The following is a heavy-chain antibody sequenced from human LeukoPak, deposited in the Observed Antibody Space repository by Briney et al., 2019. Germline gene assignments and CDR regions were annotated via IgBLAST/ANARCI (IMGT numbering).Heavy chain of an antibody. CDR3: ARDSSGAFDL. D-gene: IGHD2-8*02. V-gene: IGHV4-31*03. J-gene: IGHJ2*01. Sequence: SETLSLTCTVSGGSISSGGYYWSWIRQHPGKGLEWIGYIYYSGSTYCNPSLKSRVTISVDTSKNQFSLKLSSVTAADTAVYYCARDSSGAFDLWGRGTLVTVSS. CDR1: GGSISSGGYY. CDR2: IYYSGST.